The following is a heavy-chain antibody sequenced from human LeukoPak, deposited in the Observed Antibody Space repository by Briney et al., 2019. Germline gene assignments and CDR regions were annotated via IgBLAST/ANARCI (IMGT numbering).Heavy chain of an antibody. CDR2: IIPILGIA. D-gene: IGHD3-22*01. CDR3: ARVTSQYYYDSSGYEINWFDP. V-gene: IGHV1-69*04. Sequence: SVKVSCKASGGTFSSYAISWVRQAPGQGLGWMGRIIPILGIANYAQKFQGRVTITADKSTSTAYMELSSLRSEDTAVYYCARVTSQYYYDSSGYEINWFDPWGQGTLVTVSS. CDR1: GGTFSSYA. J-gene: IGHJ5*02.